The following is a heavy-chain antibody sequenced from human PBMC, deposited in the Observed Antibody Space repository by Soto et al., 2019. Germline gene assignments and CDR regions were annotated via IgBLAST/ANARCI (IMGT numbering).Heavy chain of an antibody. D-gene: IGHD2-21*02. CDR1: GGSISSYY. J-gene: IGHJ6*02. V-gene: IGHV4-59*01. CDR2: MYNTGST. CDR3: ARDLWGYCGTDCYPLDV. Sequence: QVRLQESGPGLVKPSETLSLTCTVSGGSISSYYWSWIRQPPGKGLEWIGYMYNTGSTVYNPSLKSRVTISVDTSKNQFYLKVHSVTAADTAVYYCARDLWGYCGTDCYPLDVWGQGTTVTVSS.